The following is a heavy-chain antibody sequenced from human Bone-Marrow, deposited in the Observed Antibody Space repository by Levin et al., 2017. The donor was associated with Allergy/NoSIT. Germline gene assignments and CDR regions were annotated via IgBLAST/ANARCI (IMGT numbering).Heavy chain of an antibody. Sequence: PGESLKISCAASGFSVSDAYMNWVRQGPEKGLEWVALIKDQADGGASFYAAPVKGRVTVSRDDAKNTVSLQINSLNTEDTGVYYCTTERAGALEYWGQGTLVTVSS. CDR1: GFSVSDAY. CDR2: IKDQADGGAS. CDR3: TTERAGALEY. V-gene: IGHV3-15*01. D-gene: IGHD6-13*01. J-gene: IGHJ4*02.